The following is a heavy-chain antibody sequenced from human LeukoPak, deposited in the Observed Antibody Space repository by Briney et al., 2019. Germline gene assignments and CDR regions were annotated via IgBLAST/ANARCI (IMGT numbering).Heavy chain of an antibody. J-gene: IGHJ4*02. Sequence: GGSLRLSCAASGFTFSSHAMVWVRQAPGKGLEWVSFISHDGSESFHTESVKGRFTISRDNAKNSLYLQMNSLRAEDTAVYYCAKSFWWFGEFSPFDYWGQGTLVTVSS. CDR3: AKSFWWFGEFSPFDY. V-gene: IGHV3-30-3*02. D-gene: IGHD3-10*01. CDR2: ISHDGSES. CDR1: GFTFSSHA.